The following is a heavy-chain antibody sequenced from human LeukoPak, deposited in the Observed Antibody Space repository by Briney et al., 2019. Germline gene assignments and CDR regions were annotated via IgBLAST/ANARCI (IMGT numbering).Heavy chain of an antibody. J-gene: IGHJ5*02. D-gene: IGHD3-10*01. V-gene: IGHV4-59*01. CDR1: GGSISSYY. CDR2: IYYSGST. CDR3: ARAIREHTVRGATPSWFDP. Sequence: PSETLSLTCTVSGGSISSYYWSWIRQPPGKGLEWIGYIYYSGSTNYNPSLKSRVTISVDTSKNQFSLKLSSVTAADTAVYYCARAIREHTVRGATPSWFDPWGQGTLVTVSS.